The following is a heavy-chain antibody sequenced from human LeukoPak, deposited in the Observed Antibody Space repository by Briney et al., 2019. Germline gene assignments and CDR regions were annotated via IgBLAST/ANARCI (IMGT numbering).Heavy chain of an antibody. J-gene: IGHJ4*02. CDR2: IRYDGSNK. Sequence: GGSLRLSCAASGFTFSSYGMHWVRQAPGKGLEWVAFIRYDGSNKYYADSVKGRFTISRDNAKNSLYLQMNSLRAEDTALYYCAKGIAVAGTSLDYWGQGTLVTVSS. CDR3: AKGIAVAGTSLDY. V-gene: IGHV3-30*02. CDR1: GFTFSSYG. D-gene: IGHD6-19*01.